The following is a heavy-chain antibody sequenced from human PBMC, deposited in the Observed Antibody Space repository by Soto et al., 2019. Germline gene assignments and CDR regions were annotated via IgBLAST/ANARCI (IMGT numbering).Heavy chain of an antibody. J-gene: IGHJ6*02. V-gene: IGHV3-33*01. CDR1: GFTFSDYG. Sequence: QVQLVESGGGVVQPGRALRLSCVASGFTFSDYGMHWVRQAPGKGLEWVAAIWFDGDNKFYADSVKGLFTISRDNSKNTLYLQMNSLSGDDTAVYYCAREHSSTWYNGMHVWGQGTTVTVSS. D-gene: IGHD6-19*01. CDR3: AREHSSTWYNGMHV. CDR2: IWFDGDNK.